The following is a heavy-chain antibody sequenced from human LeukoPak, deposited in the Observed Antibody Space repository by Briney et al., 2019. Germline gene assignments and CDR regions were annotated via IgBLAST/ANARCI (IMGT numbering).Heavy chain of an antibody. CDR3: ARAYYSTSWFPH. CDR1: GGSISSYY. J-gene: IGHJ5*02. CDR2: INHSGRT. D-gene: IGHD3-10*01. Sequence: SETLSLTGTVSGGSISSYYWGWIRQTPGKGLEWIGEINHSGRTNYNPSLKSRVTISADTSKNQFSLELRSVTAADTAVYYCARAYYSTSWFPHWGQGALVTVSS. V-gene: IGHV4-34*01.